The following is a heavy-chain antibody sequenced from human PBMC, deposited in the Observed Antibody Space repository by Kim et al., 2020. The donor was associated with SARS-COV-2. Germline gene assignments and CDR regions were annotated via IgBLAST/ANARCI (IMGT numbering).Heavy chain of an antibody. Sequence: IYYADSVKGRFTISRDNAKNSLYLQMNSLRAEDTAVYYCARDAGVRGFDYWGQGTLVTVSS. V-gene: IGHV3-21*01. J-gene: IGHJ4*02. CDR3: ARDAGVRGFDY. CDR2: I.